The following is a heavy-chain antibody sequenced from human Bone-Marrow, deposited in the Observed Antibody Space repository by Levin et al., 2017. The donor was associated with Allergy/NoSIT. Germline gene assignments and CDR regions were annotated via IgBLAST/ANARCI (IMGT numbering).Heavy chain of an antibody. D-gene: IGHD3-3*01. CDR2: INKAGSTI. J-gene: IGHJ4*02. CDR3: ARDGGIIDY. CDR1: GFTLSDYY. V-gene: IGHV3-11*01. Sequence: NSGGSLRLSCTASGFTLSDYYISWIRQPPGKGLEWVSYINKAGSTIYYADSVRGRFTISRDNAKESVYLQMNSLRADDTAVYYCARDGGIIDYWGQGTLVTVSS.